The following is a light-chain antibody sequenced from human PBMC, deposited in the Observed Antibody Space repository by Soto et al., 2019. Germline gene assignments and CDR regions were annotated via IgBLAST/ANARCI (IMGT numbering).Light chain of an antibody. CDR3: GAWDSSLSAAV. J-gene: IGLJ2*01. CDR2: DNN. CDR1: SSNIGKKY. Sequence: QSVLTQPPSVSAAPGQKVTISCSGSSSNIGKKYVSWYQQLPGAAPKLLIYDNNKRPSGIPDRFSGSKSGTSATLGITGLQTGDEADYYCGAWDSSLSAAVFGGGTKLTVL. V-gene: IGLV1-51*01.